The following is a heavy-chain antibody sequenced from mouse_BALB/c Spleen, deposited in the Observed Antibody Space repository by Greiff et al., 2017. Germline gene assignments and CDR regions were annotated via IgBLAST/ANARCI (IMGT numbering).Heavy chain of an antibody. CDR1: GFSLTSYG. CDR3: ARWYPFAY. V-gene: IGHV2-2*02. D-gene: IGHD1-1*02. J-gene: IGHJ3*01. CDR2: IWSGGST. Sequence: VKLMESGPGLVQPSQSLSITCTVSGFSLTSYGVHWVRQSPGKGLEWLGVIWSGGSTDYNAAFISRLSISKDNSKSQVFFKMNSLQANDTAIYYCARWYPFAYWGQGTLVTVSA.